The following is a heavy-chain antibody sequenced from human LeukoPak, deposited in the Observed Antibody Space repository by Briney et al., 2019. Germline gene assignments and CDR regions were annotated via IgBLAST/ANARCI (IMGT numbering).Heavy chain of an antibody. J-gene: IGHJ4*02. CDR2: INSDGSWT. Sequence: GGSLRLSCAASGNYWMHWVRQAPGKGLVWVSHINSDGSWTGYADSVKGRFTISRDNAKNTLYLQMNSLRADDTAVYYCARGEMVQVYWGQGTLVTVSS. CDR3: ARGEMVQVY. D-gene: IGHD5-24*01. CDR1: GNYW. V-gene: IGHV3-74*01.